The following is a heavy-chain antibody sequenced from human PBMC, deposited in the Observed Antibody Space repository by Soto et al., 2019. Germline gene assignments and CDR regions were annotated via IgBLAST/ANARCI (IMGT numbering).Heavy chain of an antibody. CDR2: IIPIFGTA. CDR1: GGTFSSYA. Sequence: ASVKVSCKASGGTFSSYAISWVRQAPGQGLEWMGGIIPIFGTANYAQKFQGRVTITADESTSTAYMELSSLRSEDTAVYYCARADSNFSDLYYYYYGMDVWGQGTTVTVSS. V-gene: IGHV1-69*13. J-gene: IGHJ6*02. D-gene: IGHD4-4*01. CDR3: ARADSNFSDLYYYYYGMDV.